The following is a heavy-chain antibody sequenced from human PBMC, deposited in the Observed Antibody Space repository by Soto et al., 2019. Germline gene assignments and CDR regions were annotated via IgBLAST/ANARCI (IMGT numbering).Heavy chain of an antibody. Sequence: EVQLVESGGGLVQPGGSLRLSCAASGFTFSTFWMHWVRQAPGKGLVWVSRISSDGSRTSYADSVKGRFTISRDNAKNTLYVEMNSLRAADTGIYCCARAYSSLSSYDYWGQGTLVTVSS. D-gene: IGHD5-18*01. CDR3: ARAYSSLSSYDY. CDR1: GFTFSTFW. CDR2: ISSDGSRT. V-gene: IGHV3-74*01. J-gene: IGHJ4*02.